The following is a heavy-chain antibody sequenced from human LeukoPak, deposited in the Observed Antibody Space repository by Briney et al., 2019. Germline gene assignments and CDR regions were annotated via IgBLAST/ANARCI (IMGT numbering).Heavy chain of an antibody. V-gene: IGHV4-34*01. Sequence: SETLSLTCTVSGGSISGYYWSWIRQPPGKGLEWIGEINHSGSTNYNPSLKSRVTISVDTSKNQFSLKLSSVTAADTAVYCCARGYCSGGSCYSSSLGYWGQGTLVTVSS. CDR3: ARGYCSGGSCYSSSLGY. J-gene: IGHJ4*02. D-gene: IGHD2-15*01. CDR1: GGSISGYY. CDR2: INHSGST.